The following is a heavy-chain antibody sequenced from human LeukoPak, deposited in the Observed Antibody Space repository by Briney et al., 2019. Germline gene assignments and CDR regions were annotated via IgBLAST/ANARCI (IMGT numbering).Heavy chain of an antibody. CDR3: ARAAGVRGVILYYYYMDV. V-gene: IGHV1-2*02. Sequence: ASVKVSCKASGYTFTGYYMHWVRQAPGQGLEWMGWINPNSGGTNYAQKFQGRVTMTRDTSISTAYMELSRLRSDDTAVYYCARAAGVRGVILYYYYMDVWGKGTTVTVSS. D-gene: IGHD3-10*01. CDR1: GYTFTGYY. J-gene: IGHJ6*03. CDR2: INPNSGGT.